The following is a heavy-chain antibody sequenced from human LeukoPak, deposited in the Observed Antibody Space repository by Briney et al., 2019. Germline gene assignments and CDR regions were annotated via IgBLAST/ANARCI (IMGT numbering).Heavy chain of an antibody. CDR1: GFTVSSNY. D-gene: IGHD3-3*01. CDR2: IYSGGST. Sequence: GGSLRLSCAASGFTVSSNYMSWVRQAPGKGLEWVSVIYSGGSTYYADSVKGRFTISRDNSKNTLYLQMNSLRAEDTAVYYCARVRSGYLEYYSDYWGQGTLVTVSS. V-gene: IGHV3-53*05. J-gene: IGHJ4*02. CDR3: ARVRSGYLEYYSDY.